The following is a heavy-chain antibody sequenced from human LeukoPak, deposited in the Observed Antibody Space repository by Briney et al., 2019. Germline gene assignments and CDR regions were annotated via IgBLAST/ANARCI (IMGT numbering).Heavy chain of an antibody. CDR1: GASVTSDYY. Sequence: SETLSLTCTVSGASVTSDYYWGWIRQPPGKMLEWIGSLFHSASTYYNPSLKSRLTVSVDTSKNQFSLRLNSVAAADTAVYYCARHPLYSYGPPIPYFDSWGQGALVTVSS. J-gene: IGHJ4*02. V-gene: IGHV4-38-2*02. CDR3: ARHPLYSYGPPIPYFDS. CDR2: LFHSAST. D-gene: IGHD5-18*01.